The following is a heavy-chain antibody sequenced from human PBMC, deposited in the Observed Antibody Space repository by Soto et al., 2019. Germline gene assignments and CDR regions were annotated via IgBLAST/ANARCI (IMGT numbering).Heavy chain of an antibody. J-gene: IGHJ4*02. D-gene: IGHD5-12*01. CDR1: GFTFSSYG. V-gene: IGHV3-30*18. Sequence: GGSLRLSCAASGFTFSSYGMHWVRQAPGKGLEWVAVISYDGSNKYYADSVKGRFTISRDNSKNTLYLQMNSLRAEDTAVYYCAKLSPLLLYSGYDTRPFDYWGQGTLVTGFS. CDR2: ISYDGSNK. CDR3: AKLSPLLLYSGYDTRPFDY.